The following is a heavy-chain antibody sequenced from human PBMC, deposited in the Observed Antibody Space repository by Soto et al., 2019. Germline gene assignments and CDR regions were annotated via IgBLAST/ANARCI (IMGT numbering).Heavy chain of an antibody. Sequence: GGSLRLSCGASGFTFSTYAMTWVRQAPGAGLEWVSTITNTGGRTKYTDSVKGRFSISRDKSKNTVYLQMNSLRAEDTGVYFCARTIFGVVTHSSYMDVWGKGTTVTVSS. D-gene: IGHD3-3*01. CDR1: GFTFSTYA. CDR2: ITNTGGRT. V-gene: IGHV3-23*01. J-gene: IGHJ6*03. CDR3: ARTIFGVVTHSSYMDV.